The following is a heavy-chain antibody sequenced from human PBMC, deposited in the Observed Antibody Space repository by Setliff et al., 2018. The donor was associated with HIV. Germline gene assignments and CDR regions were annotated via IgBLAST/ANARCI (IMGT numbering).Heavy chain of an antibody. CDR2: INTSGTT. CDR3: ARQTYYYDNSGHNWFDP. CDR1: GGSISSYY. V-gene: IGHV4-4*09. J-gene: IGHJ5*02. Sequence: SETLSLTCTVSGGSISSYYWSWIRQPPGKGLEWIGYINTSGTTNYNPSLKSRVTISVDTSKNQFSLKLSSVTAADTDVYFCARQTYYYDNSGHNWFDPWGQGTLVTVSS. D-gene: IGHD3-22*01.